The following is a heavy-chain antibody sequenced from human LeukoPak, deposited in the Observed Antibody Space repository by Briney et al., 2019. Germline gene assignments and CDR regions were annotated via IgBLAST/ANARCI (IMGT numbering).Heavy chain of an antibody. J-gene: IGHJ4*02. D-gene: IGHD5-24*01. CDR1: GYTFMSYW. Sequence: GESLKISCKGSGYTFMSYWIGWVRQMPGKGLEWMGAIYPGDSYTRYSPSFQGQVTISADKSISTAYLQWSSLKASDTAMYYCARQRDGYNYYFDYWGQGTLVTVSS. CDR3: ARQRDGYNYYFDY. V-gene: IGHV5-51*01. CDR2: IYPGDSYT.